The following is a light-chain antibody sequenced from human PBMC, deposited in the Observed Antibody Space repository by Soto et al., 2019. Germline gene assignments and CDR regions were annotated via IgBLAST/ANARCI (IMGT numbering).Light chain of an antibody. CDR1: QSILNY. J-gene: IGKJ4*01. Sequence: EIVLTQSPATLSLSPWERATLSCRASQSILNYLVWYQQKPGQAPRLLIYDASNRATDIPARFSGSGSGTDFTLTITRLEPEDFAVYYCPQYGSSPQITFGGGTKVEIK. CDR2: DAS. V-gene: IGKV3-11*01. CDR3: PQYGSSPQIT.